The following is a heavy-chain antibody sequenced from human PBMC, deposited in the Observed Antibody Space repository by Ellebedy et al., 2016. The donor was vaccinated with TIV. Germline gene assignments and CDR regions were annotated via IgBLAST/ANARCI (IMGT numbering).Heavy chain of an antibody. D-gene: IGHD5-12*01. CDR2: IRNKANSYTT. CDR1: GFTFSDHY. J-gene: IGHJ4*02. V-gene: IGHV3-72*01. Sequence: GESLKISCAASGFTFSDHYMDWVRQAPGKGLEWVGRIRNKANSYTTEYAASVKGRFTISRDDSKKSLYLQMNSLKTEDTAVYYCARDIVAGRGIGYWGQGTLVTVSS. CDR3: ARDIVAGRGIGY.